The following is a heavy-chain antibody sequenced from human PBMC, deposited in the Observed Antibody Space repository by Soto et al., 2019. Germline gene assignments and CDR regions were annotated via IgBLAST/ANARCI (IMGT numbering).Heavy chain of an antibody. J-gene: IGHJ4*02. V-gene: IGHV4-34*01. Sequence: PSETLSLTCAVYGGSFSGYYWSWIRQPPGKGLEWIGEINHSGSTNYTPSLKSRVTISVDTSKNQFSLKLSSVTAADIAVYYSARGQWVLRGSDSWGQGSLVNV. CDR2: INHSGST. CDR3: ARGQWVLRGSDS. CDR1: GGSFSGYY. D-gene: IGHD2-8*02.